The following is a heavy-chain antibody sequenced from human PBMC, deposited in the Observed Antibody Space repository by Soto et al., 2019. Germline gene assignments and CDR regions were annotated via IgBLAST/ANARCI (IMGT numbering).Heavy chain of an antibody. Sequence: QVQLQESGPGLVKPSETLSLTCTVSGGSISSYYWSWIRQPPGKGLEWIGYIYDSGGTSYNPSLXRRVMISIDTXXNXFXXKLSSVTAADTAVYYCARVRGNSVLQFLEWLLHDYWGQGTLVTVSS. CDR3: ARVRGNSVLQFLEWLLHDY. D-gene: IGHD3-3*01. V-gene: IGHV4-59*01. CDR1: GGSISSYY. J-gene: IGHJ4*02. CDR2: IYDSGGT.